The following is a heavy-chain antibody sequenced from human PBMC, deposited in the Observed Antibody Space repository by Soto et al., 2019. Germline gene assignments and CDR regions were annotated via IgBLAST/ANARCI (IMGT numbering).Heavy chain of an antibody. CDR3: ARARDIAMASNDHCFDP. J-gene: IGHJ5*02. D-gene: IGHD5-18*01. Sequence: QVQLVESGGGVVQPGRSLRLSCEASGFTFRSYAMHWVRQAPGKGLEWVASTSYDENNRYYTDSVKGRFTISRDNSKNTXYLQVNSLRPEDTAVYYCARARDIAMASNDHCFDPWGQGTLVTVSS. CDR2: TSYDENNR. V-gene: IGHV3-30-3*01. CDR1: GFTFRSYA.